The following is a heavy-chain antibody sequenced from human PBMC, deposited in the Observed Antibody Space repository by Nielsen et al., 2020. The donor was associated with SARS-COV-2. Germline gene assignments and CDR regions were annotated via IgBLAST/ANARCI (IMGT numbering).Heavy chain of an antibody. J-gene: IGHJ3*01. CDR3: ARDWPRAFDV. CDR2: ISGSGSRT. V-gene: IGHV3-23*01. Sequence: GGSLRLSCTASGFTFSSYAMSWVRQAPGKGLEWVSAISGSGSRTYYADSVKGRFTISRDNAKNSMSLQMNSLRVEDTAVYYCARDWPRAFDVWGQGTMVTVSS. CDR1: GFTFSSYA.